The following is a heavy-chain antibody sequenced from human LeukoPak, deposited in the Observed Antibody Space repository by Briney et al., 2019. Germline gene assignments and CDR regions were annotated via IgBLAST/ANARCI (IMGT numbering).Heavy chain of an antibody. J-gene: IGHJ4*02. CDR3: ARQVVPAAISADY. V-gene: IGHV5-51*01. D-gene: IGHD2-2*02. CDR1: AYSFTSYW. CDR2: IYPGDSDT. Sequence: GESLKISCKSSAYSFTSYWIGWVRQMPGKGLEWMGIIYPGDSDTRYSPSFQGQVTVSADKSISTAYLQWSSLKASDTAMYYCARQVVPAAISADYWGQGTLVTVSS.